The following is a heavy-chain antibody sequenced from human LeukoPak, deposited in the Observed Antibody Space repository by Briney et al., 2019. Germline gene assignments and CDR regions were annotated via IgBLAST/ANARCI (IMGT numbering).Heavy chain of an antibody. CDR1: GFTFSSYA. V-gene: IGHV3-23*01. D-gene: IGHD6-19*01. CDR3: AKDSSGWDNWFDP. Sequence: GGSLRLSCAASGFTFSSYAMSWVRLAPGKGLEWVSGISTSGGTTYYADSVKGRFTISRDNSKNTLYLQMNSLRAEDTAVYYCAKDSSGWDNWFDPWGQGTLVTVSS. J-gene: IGHJ5*02. CDR2: ISTSGGTT.